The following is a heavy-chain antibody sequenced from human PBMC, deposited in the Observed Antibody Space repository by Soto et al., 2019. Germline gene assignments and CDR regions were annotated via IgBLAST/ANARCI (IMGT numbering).Heavy chain of an antibody. J-gene: IGHJ6*02. CDR2: IYWDDDN. D-gene: IGHD4-17*01. CDR1: GFSLSTSGVG. CDR3: AHTLIRRSTYYSGMDF. V-gene: IGHV2-5*02. Sequence: ITLQESGPTLVQVTQTLTLTCTFSGFSLSTSGVGVAWSRQPPGKALEWLALIYWDDDNRYRPSLTSRLTNTKDTSKNQVVLTMTNMDPLDTATYCCAHTLIRRSTYYSGMDFWGQGTTVSVSS.